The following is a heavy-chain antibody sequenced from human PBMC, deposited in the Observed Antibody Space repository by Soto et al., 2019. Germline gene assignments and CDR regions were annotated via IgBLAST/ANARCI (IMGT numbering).Heavy chain of an antibody. CDR1: GFSLSTSGVG. J-gene: IGHJ5*02. V-gene: IGHV2-5*02. D-gene: IGHD3-10*01. Sequence: QITLKESGPPLVKPTQTLTLTCTFSGFSLSTSGVGVGWIRQPPGKALEWLALIYWDDDKRYSPSLKSRLTITKDTSKNQVVLTMTNMDPVDTATYYCAHSPTSITMVRGYNWFDPWGQGTLVTVSS. CDR2: IYWDDDK. CDR3: AHSPTSITMVRGYNWFDP.